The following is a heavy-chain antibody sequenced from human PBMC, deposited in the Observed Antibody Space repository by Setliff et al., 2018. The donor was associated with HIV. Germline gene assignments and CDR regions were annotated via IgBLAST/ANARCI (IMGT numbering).Heavy chain of an antibody. Sequence: ASVKVSCKASGYTFTSYYMHWVRQAPGRGLEWMGIINPSGGGTSNAQKFQGRFTISRDNSENTLYLQMNSLRAEDTAVYYCARVEVGAEGVYFDYWGQGTLVTVSS. CDR1: GYTFTSYY. V-gene: IGHV1-46*01. CDR3: ARVEVGAEGVYFDY. J-gene: IGHJ4*02. CDR2: INPSGGGT. D-gene: IGHD1-26*01.